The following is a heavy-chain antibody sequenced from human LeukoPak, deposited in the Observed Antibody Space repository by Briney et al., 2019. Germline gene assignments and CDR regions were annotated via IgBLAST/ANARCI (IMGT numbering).Heavy chain of an antibody. Sequence: SETLSLTCTVSGGSISSSSYYWGWIRQPPGKGLEWIGSIYYSGSTYYNPSPKSRVTISVDTSKNQFSLKLSSVTAADTAVYYCARANYYDSSGYRPIAQAISQTQSNNWFDPWGQGTLVTVSS. CDR1: GGSISSSSYY. J-gene: IGHJ5*02. CDR2: IYYSGST. V-gene: IGHV4-39*07. CDR3: ARANYYDSSGYRPIAQAISQTQSNNWFDP. D-gene: IGHD3-22*01.